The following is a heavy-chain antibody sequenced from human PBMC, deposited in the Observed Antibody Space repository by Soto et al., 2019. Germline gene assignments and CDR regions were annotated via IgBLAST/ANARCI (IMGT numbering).Heavy chain of an antibody. V-gene: IGHV1-69*18. D-gene: IGHD1-1*01. CDR2: IIPLYGIT. CDR3: AREGGGWHSGNCDY. Sequence: QVQLVQSGAELRNPGSSVKVSCKASGGPFSTHAINWVRQAPGQGLEWMGMIIPLYGITNYAQRLQGRVTITADDSRRTSTLELSNRTSADTAVCFCAREGGGWHSGNCDYWGQGTQVTISS. CDR1: GGPFSTHA. J-gene: IGHJ4*02.